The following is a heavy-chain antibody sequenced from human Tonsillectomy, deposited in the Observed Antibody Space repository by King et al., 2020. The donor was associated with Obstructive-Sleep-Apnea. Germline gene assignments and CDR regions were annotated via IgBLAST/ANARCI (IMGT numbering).Heavy chain of an antibody. CDR1: GLTFNNAW. J-gene: IGHJ4*02. D-gene: IGHD6-13*01. CDR2: ISDGGTA. V-gene: IGHV3-15*01. Sequence: VQLVESGGGLVEPGGSLRLSCAASGLTFNNAWKSWVRQAPGKGLEWVGRISDGGTADYAAPVKGGFTILRDDSKNTLYLQMSSLKTEDTAVYYCTTSRGAAAFFNCWGQGTVVTVSS. CDR3: TTSRGAAAFFNC.